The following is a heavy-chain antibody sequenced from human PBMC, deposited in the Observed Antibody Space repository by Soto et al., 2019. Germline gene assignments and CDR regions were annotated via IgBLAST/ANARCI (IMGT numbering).Heavy chain of an antibody. CDR1: GFTFSAYS. Sequence: EVQLVESGGGLVQPGGSLRLSCGASGFTFSAYSMNCVRQAPGKGLEWVSYVNSGGTTRYYAGSVKGRCTLSRDNVQNSLYLHMNSLRAEDTAIYYCARMSSSVSPGCWGQGTLVTVSS. CDR2: VNSGGTTR. CDR3: ARMSSSVSPGC. D-gene: IGHD2-2*01. J-gene: IGHJ4*02. V-gene: IGHV3-48*01.